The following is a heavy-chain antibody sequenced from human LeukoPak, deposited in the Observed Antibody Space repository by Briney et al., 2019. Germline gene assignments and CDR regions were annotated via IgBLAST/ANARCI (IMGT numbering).Heavy chain of an antibody. J-gene: IGHJ4*02. CDR1: GCTFDNYG. D-gene: IGHD3-22*01. V-gene: IGHV3-20*04. CDR2: VNWNGGST. CDR3: ARASLYDNSAYYLDY. Sequence: PGGSLRLSCAASGCTFDNYGMTWVRQVPGKGLEWVSGVNWNGGSTGYADSVKGRFTISRDNAKNSLYLQMNSLRAEDTALYYCARASLYDNSAYYLDYWGQGTLVTVSS.